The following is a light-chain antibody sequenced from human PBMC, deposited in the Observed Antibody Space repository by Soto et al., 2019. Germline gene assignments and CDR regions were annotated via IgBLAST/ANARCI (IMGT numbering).Light chain of an antibody. J-gene: IGLJ3*02. Sequence: QPVLTQPASVSGSPGQSITITCNGSNTDVGHDEFVSWYQQHPGKAPKLIIYDVSRRPSGVSDRFSGSKSGNTASLTISGLQAEDEADYYCGSYTSDKTGVFGGGTKLTVL. V-gene: IGLV2-14*03. CDR1: NTDVGHDEF. CDR3: GSYTSDKTGV. CDR2: DVS.